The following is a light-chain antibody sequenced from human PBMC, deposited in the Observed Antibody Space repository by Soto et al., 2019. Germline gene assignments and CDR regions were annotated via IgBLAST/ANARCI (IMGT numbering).Light chain of an antibody. Sequence: LTKPASGSRVPLRALPISCTGTSSDVGAYDFVSWYQQHPDKAPKLMIYEVRNRPSGVSNCFSGSKSVNTATLTISGLQAEDEADYYCSSYTTSSTRVFGTGTKVTVL. CDR3: SSYTTSSTRV. J-gene: IGLJ1*01. V-gene: IGLV2-14*03. CDR2: EVR. CDR1: SSDVGAYDF.